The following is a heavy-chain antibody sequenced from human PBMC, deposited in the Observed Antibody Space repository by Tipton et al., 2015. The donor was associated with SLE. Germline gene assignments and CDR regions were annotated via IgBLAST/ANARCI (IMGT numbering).Heavy chain of an antibody. J-gene: IGHJ6*03. CDR3: ARDTLGGWYGLSRYFYMDV. D-gene: IGHD6-19*01. CDR1: GGSLNNHF. Sequence: TLSLTCTVSGGSLNNHFCSWFRQPPGKGLEWIGYISFSGGTNYNPPPQSRVTISVDTSENQFSLKLRSVTAADTAVYYCARDTLGGWYGLSRYFYMDVWGKGTTVTVSS. CDR2: ISFSGGT. V-gene: IGHV4-4*08.